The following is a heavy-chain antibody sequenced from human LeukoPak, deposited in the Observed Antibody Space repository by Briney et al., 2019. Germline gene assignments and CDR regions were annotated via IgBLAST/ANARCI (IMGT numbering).Heavy chain of an antibody. J-gene: IGHJ4*02. CDR3: ARGPTRANSSDY. CDR1: GFTFSSYW. CDR2: IKQDGSEK. V-gene: IGHV3-7*01. Sequence: GGSLRLSCAASGFTFSSYWMHWVRQAPGKGLEWVANIKQDGSEKYYVDSVKGRFTISRDNAKNSLYLQMNSLRTEDTAMYYCARGPTRANSSDYWGQGTLVTVSS. D-gene: IGHD2/OR15-2a*01.